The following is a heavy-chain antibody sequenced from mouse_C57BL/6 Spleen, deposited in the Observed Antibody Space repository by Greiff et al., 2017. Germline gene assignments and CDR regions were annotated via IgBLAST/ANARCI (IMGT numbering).Heavy chain of an antibody. CDR3: ATAQAVYAMDY. CDR1: GYAFTSSW. D-gene: IGHD3-2*02. V-gene: IGHV1-82*01. CDR2: IYPGDGDT. Sequence: QVQLQQSGPELVKPGASVKISCKASGYAFTSSWMNWVTQRPGQGLEWIGLIYPGDGDTNYNGEFKGKATLTADNSSSTAYMKLSSLTSEDSAVYFCATAQAVYAMDYWGQGTSVTVSS. J-gene: IGHJ4*01.